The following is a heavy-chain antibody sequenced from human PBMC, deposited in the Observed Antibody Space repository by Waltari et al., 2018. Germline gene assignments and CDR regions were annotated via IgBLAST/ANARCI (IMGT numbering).Heavy chain of an antibody. CDR3: ATGEYSSGWYLIDY. CDR2: VDPEDGET. J-gene: IGHJ4*02. CDR1: GYTFTDYY. V-gene: IGHV1-69-2*01. Sequence: EVLLVQSGAEVKKPGATVKISCKASGYTFTDYYMHWVQPAPGKGLEWMGRVDPEDGETIYAEKFQGRVTITADTSTDTAYMELSSLRSEDTAVYYCATGEYSSGWYLIDYWGQGTLVTVSS. D-gene: IGHD6-19*01.